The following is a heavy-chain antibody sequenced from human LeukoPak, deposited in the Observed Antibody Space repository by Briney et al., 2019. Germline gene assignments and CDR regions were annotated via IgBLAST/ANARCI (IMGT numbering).Heavy chain of an antibody. CDR2: INHSGST. D-gene: IGHD3-10*01. J-gene: IGHJ4*02. CDR1: GGSFSGYY. Sequence: SETLSLTCAVYGGSFSGYYWSWIRQPPGKGLEWIGEINHSGSTNYNPSPKSRVTISVDTPKNQFSLKLSSVTAADTAVYYCAITQLGWFGELSPFDYWGQGTLVTVSS. CDR3: AITQLGWFGELSPFDY. V-gene: IGHV4-34*01.